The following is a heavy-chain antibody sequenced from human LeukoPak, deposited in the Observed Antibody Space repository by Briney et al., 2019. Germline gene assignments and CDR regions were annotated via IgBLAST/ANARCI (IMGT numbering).Heavy chain of an antibody. J-gene: IGHJ4*02. CDR1: GGTFSSYA. CDR3: ARGAEVPAAPHLFDY. CDR2: LIPIFGTA. Sequence: AVKVSCQASGGTFSSYAISWVRQAPGQGLEWMGGLIPIFGTANYAQKFQGRVTITTDESTSTAYMELSSLRSEDTAVYYCARGAEVPAAPHLFDYWGQGTLVTGSS. D-gene: IGHD2-2*01. V-gene: IGHV1-69*05.